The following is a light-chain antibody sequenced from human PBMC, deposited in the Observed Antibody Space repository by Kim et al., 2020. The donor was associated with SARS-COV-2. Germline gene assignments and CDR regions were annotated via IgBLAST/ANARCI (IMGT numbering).Light chain of an antibody. J-gene: IGLJ1*01. CDR3: ASYAGSDNYV. CDR2: DVS. CDR1: SSDVGAYNY. V-gene: IGLV2-8*01. Sequence: QSVLTQPPSASGSPGQSVTISCTGTSSDVGAYNYVSWYQQHPGKAPKLVIYDVSKRPSGVPNHFSGSKSGNTASLTVSGLQAEDEGDYYCASYAGSDNYVFGTGTKVTVL.